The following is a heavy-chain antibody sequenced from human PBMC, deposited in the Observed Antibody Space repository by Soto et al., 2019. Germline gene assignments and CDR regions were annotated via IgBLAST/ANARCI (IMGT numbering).Heavy chain of an antibody. CDR2: IYYSGST. CDR1: GGSISSGDYY. J-gene: IGHJ6*02. D-gene: IGHD3-10*01. Sequence: QVQLQESGPGLVKPSQTLSLTCTVSGGSISSGDYYWSWIRQPPGKGLEWIGYIYYSGSTYYNPSLKSRVTISVDTSKNQFSLKLSSVTAADTAVYYCARGAMVRGVKGGMDVWGQGTTVTVSS. CDR3: ARGAMVRGVKGGMDV. V-gene: IGHV4-30-4*01.